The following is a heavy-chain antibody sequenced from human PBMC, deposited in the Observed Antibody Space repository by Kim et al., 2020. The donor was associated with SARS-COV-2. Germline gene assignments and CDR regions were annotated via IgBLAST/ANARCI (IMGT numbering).Heavy chain of an antibody. CDR1: GFTFSSYA. J-gene: IGHJ4*02. Sequence: GGSLRLSCAASGFTFSSYAMSWVRQAPGKGLEWVSAISGSGGSTYYADSVKGRFTISRDNSKNTLYLQMNSLRAEDTAVYYCAKDGGNPDPDDITMIVVVGWVPEYYFDYWGQGTLVTVSS. CDR2: ISGSGGST. V-gene: IGHV3-23*01. D-gene: IGHD3-22*01. CDR3: AKDGGNPDPDDITMIVVVGWVPEYYFDY.